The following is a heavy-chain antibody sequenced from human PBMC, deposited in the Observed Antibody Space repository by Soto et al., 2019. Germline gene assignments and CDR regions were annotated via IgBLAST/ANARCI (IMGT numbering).Heavy chain of an antibody. D-gene: IGHD3-22*01. CDR3: AKDAGITMIVVAEGPDY. Sequence: GGSLRLSCAASGFTFSSYGMHWFRQAPGKGLEWVAVISYDGSNKYYADSVKGRFTISRDNSKNTLYLQMNSLRAEDTAVYYCAKDAGITMIVVAEGPDYWGQGTLVTVSS. J-gene: IGHJ4*02. V-gene: IGHV3-30*18. CDR2: ISYDGSNK. CDR1: GFTFSSYG.